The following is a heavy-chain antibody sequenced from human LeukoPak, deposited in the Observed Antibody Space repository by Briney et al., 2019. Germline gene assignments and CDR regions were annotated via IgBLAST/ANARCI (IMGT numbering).Heavy chain of an antibody. Sequence: GGSLRLSCGASGFTFDDYAMQGVRQARGKGLEWVSLLTGDGGSTYYADSVRGRFTISRDNSKNTLYLQMNSLRTEDTALYYCAKVGEASRWGDYYYGMDVWGQGTTVTVSS. J-gene: IGHJ6*02. D-gene: IGHD6-13*01. CDR1: GFTFDDYA. CDR2: LTGDGGST. V-gene: IGHV3-43*02. CDR3: AKVGEASRWGDYYYGMDV.